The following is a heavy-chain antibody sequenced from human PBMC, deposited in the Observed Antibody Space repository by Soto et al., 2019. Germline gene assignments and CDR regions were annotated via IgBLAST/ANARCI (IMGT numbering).Heavy chain of an antibody. D-gene: IGHD6-13*01. CDR1: GFTFSSYA. V-gene: IGHV3-23*01. CDR2: ISSSGGST. Sequence: GGSLRLSCAASGFTFSSYAMSWVRQAPGKGLEWVSAISSSGGSTYYAASVKGRFTISRDNSKNTLYLQMNSLGAEDTAVYYCAKASSSRGTDYYYYMDVWGKGTTVTVSS. CDR3: AKASSSRGTDYYYYMDV. J-gene: IGHJ6*03.